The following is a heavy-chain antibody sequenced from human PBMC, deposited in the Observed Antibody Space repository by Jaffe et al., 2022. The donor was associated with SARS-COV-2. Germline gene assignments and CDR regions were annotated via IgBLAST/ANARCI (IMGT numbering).Heavy chain of an antibody. CDR2: ISYDGSNK. V-gene: IGHV3-30-3*01. Sequence: QVQLVESGGGVVQPGRSLRLSCAASGFTFSSYAMHWVRQAPGKGLEWVAVISYDGSNKYYADSVKGRFTISRDNSKNTLYLQMNSLRAEDTAVYYCARSYLPLNIRTGAFDIWGQGTMVTVSS. J-gene: IGHJ3*02. CDR1: GFTFSSYA. D-gene: IGHD3-16*02. CDR3: ARSYLPLNIRTGAFDI.